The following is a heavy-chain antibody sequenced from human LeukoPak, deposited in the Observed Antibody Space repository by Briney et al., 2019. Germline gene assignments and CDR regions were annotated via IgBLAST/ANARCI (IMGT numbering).Heavy chain of an antibody. Sequence: GASVKVSCKASGYTFTSFYMHWVRQAPGQGLEWMGIINPDSGSTSYAQKFQDRVTMTRDTSTSTVYMELSSLRSDDTAVYYCARLGLRYQLLDYWGQGTLVTVSS. CDR3: ARLGLRYQLLDY. J-gene: IGHJ4*02. D-gene: IGHD2-2*01. CDR1: GYTFTSFY. V-gene: IGHV1-46*01. CDR2: INPDSGST.